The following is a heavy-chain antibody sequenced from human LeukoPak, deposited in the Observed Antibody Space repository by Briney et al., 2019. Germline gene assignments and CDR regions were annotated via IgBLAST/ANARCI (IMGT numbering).Heavy chain of an antibody. D-gene: IGHD2-15*01. CDR2: IYYSGST. J-gene: IGHJ4*02. Sequence: PSETLSLTCTVSGGSISSGDYYWSWIRQPPGKGLEWIGYIYYSGSTYYNPSLKSRVTISVDTSKNQFSLKLSSMTAADTAVYYCAGLFWGVSGGSREEHTFDYWGQGTLVTVSS. CDR1: GGSISSGDYY. CDR3: AGLFWGVSGGSREEHTFDY. V-gene: IGHV4-30-4*08.